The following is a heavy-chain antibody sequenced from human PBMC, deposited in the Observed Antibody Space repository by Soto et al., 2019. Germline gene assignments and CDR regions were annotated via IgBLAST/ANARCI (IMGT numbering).Heavy chain of an antibody. V-gene: IGHV5-51*01. CDR3: ARALTMIVPVFDY. CDR2: IYPGDSDT. J-gene: IGHJ4*02. CDR1: GYSFTSYW. Sequence: GESLKISCKGSGYSFTSYWIGWVRQMPGKGLEWMGIIYPGDSDTRYSTSFQGQVTISADKSISTAYLQWSSLKASDTAMYYCARALTMIVPVFDYWGQGTLVTVSS. D-gene: IGHD3-22*01.